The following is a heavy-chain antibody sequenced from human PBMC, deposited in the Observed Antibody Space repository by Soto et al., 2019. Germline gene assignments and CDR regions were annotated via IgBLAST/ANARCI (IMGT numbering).Heavy chain of an antibody. CDR1: GYTLTELS. Sequence: ASVKVSCKVSGYTLTELSMHWVRQAPGKGLEWMGGFDPEDGETIYAQKFQGRVTMTEDTSTDTAYMELSSLRSEDTAVYYCATDRYCSSTSCVSGTGYWGQGTLVTVSS. J-gene: IGHJ4*02. V-gene: IGHV1-24*01. CDR2: FDPEDGET. CDR3: ATDRYCSSTSCVSGTGY. D-gene: IGHD2-2*01.